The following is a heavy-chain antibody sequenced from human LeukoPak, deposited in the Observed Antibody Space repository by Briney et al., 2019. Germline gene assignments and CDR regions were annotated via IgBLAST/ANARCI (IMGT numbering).Heavy chain of an antibody. J-gene: IGHJ4*02. V-gene: IGHV3-48*03. CDR3: ARAGHYVWGSYRATLFDY. CDR1: GFTFSSYE. CDR2: ISSSGSTI. Sequence: PGGSLRLSCAASGFTFSSYEMNWVRQAPGEGLEWVSYISSSGSTIYYADSVKGRFTISRDNAKNSLYLQMNSLRAEDTAVYYCARAGHYVWGSYRATLFDYWGQGTLVSVSS. D-gene: IGHD3-16*02.